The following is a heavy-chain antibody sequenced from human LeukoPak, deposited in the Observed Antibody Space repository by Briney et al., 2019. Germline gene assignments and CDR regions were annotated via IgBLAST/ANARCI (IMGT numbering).Heavy chain of an antibody. J-gene: IGHJ6*03. CDR3: ARAPPTYYYGSGSYSNYMDV. CDR2: INYSGST. Sequence: PSETLSLTCAVYGGSFSGYYWSWIRQPPGKGLEWIGEINYSGSTNYNPSLKSRVTISVDTSKNQFSLKLSSVTAADTAVYYCARAPPTYYYGSGSYSNYMDVWGKGTTVTVSS. D-gene: IGHD3-10*01. CDR1: GGSFSGYY. V-gene: IGHV4-34*01.